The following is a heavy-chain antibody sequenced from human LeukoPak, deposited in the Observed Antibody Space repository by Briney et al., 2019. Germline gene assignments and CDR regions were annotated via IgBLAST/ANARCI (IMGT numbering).Heavy chain of an antibody. D-gene: IGHD6-19*01. CDR2: ISWNSGSI. CDR1: GFTFDDYA. V-gene: IGHV3-9*01. J-gene: IGHJ4*02. CDR3: ARDEVAVAGTFDY. Sequence: TGGSLRLSCAASGFTFDDYAMHWVRQAPGKGLEWVSGISWNSGSIGYADSVKGRFTISRDNAKNSLYLQMNSLRAEDTALYYCARDEVAVAGTFDYWGQGTLVTVSS.